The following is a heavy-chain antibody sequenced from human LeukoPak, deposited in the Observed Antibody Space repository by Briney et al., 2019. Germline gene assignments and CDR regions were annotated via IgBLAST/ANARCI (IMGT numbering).Heavy chain of an antibody. CDR1: GFTFSSYA. CDR2: ISYDGSNK. J-gene: IGHJ4*02. D-gene: IGHD6-25*01. Sequence: GGSLRLSCAASGFTFSSYAMHWVGQAPGKGLEWVAVISYDGSNKYYADSVKGRFTISRDNSKNTLYLQMNSLRAEDTAVYYCARAPILYSSAANFDYWGQGTLVTVSS. V-gene: IGHV3-30-3*01. CDR3: ARAPILYSSAANFDY.